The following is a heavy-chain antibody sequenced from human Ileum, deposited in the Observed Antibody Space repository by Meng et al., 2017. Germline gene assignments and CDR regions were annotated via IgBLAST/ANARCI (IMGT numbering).Heavy chain of an antibody. D-gene: IGHD3-9*01. CDR2: IIGSGNNI. V-gene: IGHV3-21*02. CDR1: GFTCSPYT. J-gene: IGHJ4*02. CDR3: ARERAGYYYDY. Sequence: EVRLVEPGGGVVKPGRSTTLSCAATGFTCSPYTMDWVRQAQGKGLEWVSSIIGSGNNIYYADSVKGRFTISRDNAKSSLYLQMNSLRDEDTAVYYCARERAGYYYDYWGQGTLVTVSS.